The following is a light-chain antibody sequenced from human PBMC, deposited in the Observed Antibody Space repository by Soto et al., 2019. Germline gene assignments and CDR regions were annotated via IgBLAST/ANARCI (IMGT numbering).Light chain of an antibody. Sequence: DIQMTQSPSSLSASLGDRVTITCRTSQSINTYLNWYQQKPGKAPKLLIYGASSLQSGVPLRFSGSGSGTDFTLTITTLQPEDFATYYCQESYSFLWGTCGQGTKVEIK. CDR1: QSINTY. CDR3: QESYSFLWGT. J-gene: IGKJ1*01. V-gene: IGKV1-39*01. CDR2: GAS.